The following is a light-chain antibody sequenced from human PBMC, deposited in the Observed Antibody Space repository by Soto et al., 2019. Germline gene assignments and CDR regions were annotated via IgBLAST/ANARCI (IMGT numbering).Light chain of an antibody. V-gene: IGKV3-20*01. Sequence: EIVMTQSPGTLSLSPGERATLSCRASQSVSSSFLAWYQQKPGQAPRLLIYAASRRATGIPDRFSGCGSGTDFTLTISRLEPEDFAVYYCQQYGSSVFSFGPGTKGDSK. CDR1: QSVSSSF. CDR2: AAS. CDR3: QQYGSSVFS. J-gene: IGKJ3*01.